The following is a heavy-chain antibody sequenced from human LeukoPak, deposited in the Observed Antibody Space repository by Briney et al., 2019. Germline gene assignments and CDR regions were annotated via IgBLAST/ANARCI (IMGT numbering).Heavy chain of an antibody. V-gene: IGHV3-23*01. J-gene: IGHJ4*02. CDR1: GFNFNNFA. Sequence: GGSLRLSCAASGFNFNNFAMSWVRQAPGKGLEWLSAMTGPADTTYYAESVKGRFTISRNYSKSMVFLQMNSLRVEDTAIYYCAKGAEIDHWGQGTLVTVSS. CDR2: MTGPADTT. CDR3: AKGAEIDH.